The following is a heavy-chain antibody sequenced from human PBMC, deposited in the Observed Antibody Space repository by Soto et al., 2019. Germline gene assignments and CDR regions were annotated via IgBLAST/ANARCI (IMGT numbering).Heavy chain of an antibody. CDR2: ISSNSDTT. CDR3: ARLPKGSLVTA. V-gene: IGHV3-48*02. D-gene: IGHD2-21*02. CDR1: GFSFSDHS. Sequence: PGGSLRLSCVASGFSFSDHSMNWVRQAPGKGLQWISYISSNSDTTYYADSVKGRFTVSRDNAKNALFLQMNSLRDDDTATYYCARLPKGSLVTAWGQGARVTVS. J-gene: IGHJ4*02.